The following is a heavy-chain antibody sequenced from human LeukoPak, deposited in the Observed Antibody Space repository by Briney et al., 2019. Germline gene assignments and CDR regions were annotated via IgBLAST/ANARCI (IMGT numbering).Heavy chain of an antibody. CDR1: GNTFTSYY. D-gene: IGHD2-21*02. V-gene: IGHV1-46*01. CDR2: INPSGGST. J-gene: IGHJ6*02. Sequence: ASVKVSCKASGNTFTSYYMHWVRQAPGQGLEWMGIINPSGGSTSYAQKFQGRVTMTRDTSTSTVYMELSSLRSEDTAVYYCARGAYCGGDCYSVRGYYYYGMDVWGQGTTVTVSS. CDR3: ARGAYCGGDCYSVRGYYYYGMDV.